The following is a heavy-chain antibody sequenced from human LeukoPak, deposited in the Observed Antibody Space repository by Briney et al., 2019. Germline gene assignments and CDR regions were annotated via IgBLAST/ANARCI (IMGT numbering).Heavy chain of an antibody. V-gene: IGHV4-39*01. CDR3: ARTYRYYYFDY. J-gene: IGHJ4*02. CDR1: GGSISSSSYY. CDR2: IYYSGST. Sequence: SETLSLTCTVSGGSISSSSYYWGWIRRPPGKGLEWIGSIYYSGSTYYNPSLKSRVTISVDTSKNQFSLKLSSVTAADTAVYYCARTYRYYYFDYWGQGTLVTVSS. D-gene: IGHD1-14*01.